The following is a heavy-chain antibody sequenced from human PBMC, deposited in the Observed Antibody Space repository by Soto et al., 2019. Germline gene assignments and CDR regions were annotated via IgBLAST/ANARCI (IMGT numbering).Heavy chain of an antibody. CDR3: ASMYEYQLNYYYYGMDV. V-gene: IGHV3-48*02. Sequence: GGSLRLSCAASGFTFSSYWMHWVRQAPGKGLEWISYISSSSSTIYYADSVKGRFTISRDNAKNSLYLQMDSLRDEDTAVYYCASMYEYQLNYYYYGMDVWGQGTTVNVSS. J-gene: IGHJ6*02. CDR2: ISSSSSTI. D-gene: IGHD2-2*01. CDR1: GFTFSSYW.